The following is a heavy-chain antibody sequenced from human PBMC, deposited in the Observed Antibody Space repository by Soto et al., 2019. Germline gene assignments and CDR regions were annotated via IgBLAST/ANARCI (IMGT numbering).Heavy chain of an antibody. J-gene: IGHJ6*04. CDR2: MNPNSGNT. V-gene: IGHV1-8*01. D-gene: IGHD6-13*01. CDR3: ANSSSWGGGMDV. Sequence: GASVKVSCKASGYTFTSYDINWVRQATGQGLEWMGWMNPNSGNTGYAQKFQGRVTMTRNTSISTAYMELSSLRSEDTAVYYCANSSSWGGGMDVWGKGTTVTVSS. CDR1: GYTFTSYD.